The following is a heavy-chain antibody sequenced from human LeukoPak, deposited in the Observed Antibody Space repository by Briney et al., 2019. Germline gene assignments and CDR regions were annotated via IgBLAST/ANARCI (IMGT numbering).Heavy chain of an antibody. CDR2: ISSSGSTI. Sequence: GGSLRLYCAAPGFTFSDYYMSWLRQAPGKGLEWVSYISSSGSTIYYADSVKGRFTISRDNAKNSLYLQMNSLRAEDTAVYYCARGCSGGSCRDYYYGMDVWGQGTTVTVSS. V-gene: IGHV3-11*01. CDR3: ARGCSGGSCRDYYYGMDV. J-gene: IGHJ6*02. D-gene: IGHD2-15*01. CDR1: GFTFSDYY.